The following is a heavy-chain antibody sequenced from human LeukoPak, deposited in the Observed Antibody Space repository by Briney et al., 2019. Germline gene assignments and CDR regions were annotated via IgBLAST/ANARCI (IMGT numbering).Heavy chain of an antibody. V-gene: IGHV3-23*01. Sequence: GGSLRLSCAASGFPLRSYSMSWVRQAPGKGLEWVSAISGSGGYTYYADSVKGRFTISRDSSKNTLYLQMNSLRAEDTAVYYCAKEYSGYDFDYWRQGTLVTVSS. CDR1: GFPLRSYS. D-gene: IGHD5-12*01. J-gene: IGHJ4*02. CDR3: AKEYSGYDFDY. CDR2: ISGSGGYT.